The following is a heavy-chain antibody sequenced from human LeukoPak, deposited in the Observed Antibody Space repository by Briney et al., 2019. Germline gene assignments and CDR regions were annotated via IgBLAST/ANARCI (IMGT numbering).Heavy chain of an antibody. CDR2: ITRSSSAI. Sequence: GGSLRLSCAASGFTFSTYSMNWVRQAPGKGLEWGSYITRSSSAIYYADSVKGRFTISRDNAKNSLYLQMNNLRDEDTAVYYCARESSIDYWGQGTLVTVSS. V-gene: IGHV3-48*02. J-gene: IGHJ4*02. CDR1: GFTFSTYS. CDR3: ARESSIDY.